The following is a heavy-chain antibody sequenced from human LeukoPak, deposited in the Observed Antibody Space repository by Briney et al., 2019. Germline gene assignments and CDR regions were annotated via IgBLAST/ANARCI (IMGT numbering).Heavy chain of an antibody. CDR2: IIPILGIA. V-gene: IGHV1-69*04. J-gene: IGHJ3*02. Sequence: SVKVSCKASGGTFSSYAISWVRQAPGQGLEWMGRIIPILGIANYAQKFQGRVTITADKSTSTAYMELSSLRSDDTAVYYCARGAEAYYYDSSGSEGAFDIWGQGTMVTVSS. D-gene: IGHD3-22*01. CDR1: GGTFSSYA. CDR3: ARGAEAYYYDSSGSEGAFDI.